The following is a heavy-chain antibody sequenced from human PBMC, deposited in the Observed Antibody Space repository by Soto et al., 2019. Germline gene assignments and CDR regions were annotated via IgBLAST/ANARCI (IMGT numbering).Heavy chain of an antibody. V-gene: IGHV3-23*01. CDR3: VKGRVNRKGVYPPFEK. CDR1: GFTFSEYA. Sequence: PAGSLRLSCSASGFTFSEYATTWVRQAPGKGLEWVSVIGGAGSNIYYADSVEGRFTVSRDDSKNTLYLRMDSLRVEDTSVYFCVKGRVNRKGVYPPFEKWGPRRKVTV. J-gene: IGHJ3*02. CDR2: IGGAGSNI. D-gene: IGHD1-20*01.